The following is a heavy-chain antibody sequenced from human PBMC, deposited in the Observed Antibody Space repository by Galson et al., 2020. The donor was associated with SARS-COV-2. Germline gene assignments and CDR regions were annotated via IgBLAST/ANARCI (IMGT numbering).Heavy chain of an antibody. D-gene: IGHD3-16*01. V-gene: IGHV3-33*01. J-gene: IGHJ4*02. CDR1: GFTFSSYG. CDR2: IWYDGSNK. CDR3: SRDLLPHMGVPFDY. Sequence: GESLKISCAASGFTFSSYGMHWVRQAPGKGLEWVAVIWYDGSNKYYADSVKGRFTISRDNSKNTLYLQMNSLRAEDTAVYYCSRDLLPHMGVPFDYWGQGTLVTVSS.